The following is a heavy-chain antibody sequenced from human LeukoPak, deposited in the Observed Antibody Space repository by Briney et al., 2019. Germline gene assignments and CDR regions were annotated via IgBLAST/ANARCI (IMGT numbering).Heavy chain of an antibody. CDR1: GGSISNYY. J-gene: IGHJ4*02. D-gene: IGHD5-12*01. V-gene: IGHV4-59*01. CDR3: ARSQYSEYDYEL. CDR2: LYYSGST. Sequence: SETLSLTCTVSGGSISNYYWSWIRQPAGKGLEWIGYLYYSGSTDYSPSLKSRVTISVDTSKNQFSLKLKSVTAADTAVYYCARSQYSEYDYELWGQGTLVTVSS.